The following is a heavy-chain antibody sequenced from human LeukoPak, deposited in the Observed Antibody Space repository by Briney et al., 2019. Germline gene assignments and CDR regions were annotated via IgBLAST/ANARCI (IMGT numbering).Heavy chain of an antibody. J-gene: IGHJ6*04. D-gene: IGHD3-10*01. CDR1: GFTFSNAW. Sequence: GGSLRLSCAASGFTFSNAWMSWVRQAPGKGLEWVGHIKSKTDGGTTDYAAPVKGRFTISRDDSKNTLYLQMNSLKTEDTAVYYCTTLGITLFRGGDVDVWGKGTTVTISS. V-gene: IGHV3-15*01. CDR3: TTLGITLFRGGDVDV. CDR2: IKSKTDGGTT.